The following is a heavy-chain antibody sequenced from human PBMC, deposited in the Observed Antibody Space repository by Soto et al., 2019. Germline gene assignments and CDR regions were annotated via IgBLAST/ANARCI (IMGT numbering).Heavy chain of an antibody. CDR1: GGSISSGGSS. CDR2: FYNTGSI. Sequence: SETLSLTCAVSGGSISSGGSSWIWIRQPPGKGLDWIGYFYNTGSIIYNPSLKSRVTISIDTSKNQFSLRLSAVTAADTAVYYCARIYSGSYSLDSWGQGTLVTVSS. V-gene: IGHV4-30-2*01. J-gene: IGHJ4*02. CDR3: ARIYSGSYSLDS. D-gene: IGHD1-26*01.